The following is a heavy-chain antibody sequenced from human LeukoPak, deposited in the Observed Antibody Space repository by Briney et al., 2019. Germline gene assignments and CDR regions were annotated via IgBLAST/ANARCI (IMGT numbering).Heavy chain of an antibody. J-gene: IGHJ4*02. CDR2: ISGSDGST. CDR3: AKLYYDFWSGYSGFYFDY. D-gene: IGHD3-3*01. V-gene: IGHV3-23*01. Sequence: GGSLRLSCAASGFTFNNYAMNWVRQAPGKGLEWVSAISGSDGSTYYADSVKGRFTISRDNSKNTLYLQMNSLRAEDTAIYYCAKLYYDFWSGYSGFYFDYWGQGTLVTVSS. CDR1: GFTFNNYA.